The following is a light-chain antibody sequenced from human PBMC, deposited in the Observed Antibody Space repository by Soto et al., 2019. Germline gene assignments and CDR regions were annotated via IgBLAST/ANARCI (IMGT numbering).Light chain of an antibody. Sequence: EIVLTQSPATLSLTPGERATLSCRASQSVSSYLAWYQQKPGQAPRLLIYDASNRATGIPARFSGSGSGTDFTLTISSLEPEDFAVYYCQQRSNCRFIFGPGTKVDIK. J-gene: IGKJ3*01. CDR3: QQRSNCRFI. V-gene: IGKV3-11*01. CDR1: QSVSSY. CDR2: DAS.